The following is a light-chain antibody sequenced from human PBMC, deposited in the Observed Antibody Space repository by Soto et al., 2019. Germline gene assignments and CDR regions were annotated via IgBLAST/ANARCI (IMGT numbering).Light chain of an antibody. Sequence: EVVMTQSPGTLSLSPGERAALSCRASPSVSRSYLAWYQQKPGQAPRLLIYGASTRATGIPARFSGSGSGTEFTLTISSLQSEDFAVYYCQQYNNWPPWTFGQGTKVDI. CDR2: GAS. V-gene: IGKV3-15*01. CDR3: QQYNNWPPWT. CDR1: PSVSRSY. J-gene: IGKJ1*01.